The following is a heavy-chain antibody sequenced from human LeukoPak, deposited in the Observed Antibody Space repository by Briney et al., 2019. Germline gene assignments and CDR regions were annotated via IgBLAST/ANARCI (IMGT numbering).Heavy chain of an antibody. CDR3: ARAVSFLEWLANGY. J-gene: IGHJ4*02. D-gene: IGHD3-3*02. CDR1: GYTFTGYY. V-gene: IGHV1-2*02. Sequence: ASVKVSCKASGYTFTGYYMHWVRQAPGQGLEWMGWINPNSGGTNYAQKFQGRVTMTRDTSISTAYMELSRLRSDDTAVYYCARAVSFLEWLANGYWGQGTLVTVSS. CDR2: INPNSGGT.